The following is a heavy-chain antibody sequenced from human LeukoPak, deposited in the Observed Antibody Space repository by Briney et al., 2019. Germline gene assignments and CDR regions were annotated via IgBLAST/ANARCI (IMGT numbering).Heavy chain of an antibody. Sequence: SETLSLTCAVYGGSLSTYYWTWIRQPPGKGLEWIGEINHSGSTNYNPSLKSRVTISVDTSKNQFSLKLSSVTAADTAVYYCASTIAAAGSWFDPWGQGTLVTVSS. J-gene: IGHJ5*02. CDR1: GGSLSTYY. CDR2: INHSGST. CDR3: ASTIAAAGSWFDP. V-gene: IGHV4-34*01. D-gene: IGHD6-13*01.